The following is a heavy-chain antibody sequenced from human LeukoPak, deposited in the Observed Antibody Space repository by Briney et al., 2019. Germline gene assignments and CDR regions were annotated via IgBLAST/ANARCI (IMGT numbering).Heavy chain of an antibody. CDR3: ARRIGEQLLGDYYYYMDV. Sequence: GGSLRLSCAASGFTFSSYAMSWVRQAPGKGLEWVSAISGSGDITYYADSVKGRFTISRDNSKKTLYLQMNSLRAEDTAVYYCARRIGEQLLGDYYYYMDVWGKGTTVTISS. CDR1: GFTFSSYA. V-gene: IGHV3-23*01. J-gene: IGHJ6*03. CDR2: ISGSGDIT. D-gene: IGHD2-2*01.